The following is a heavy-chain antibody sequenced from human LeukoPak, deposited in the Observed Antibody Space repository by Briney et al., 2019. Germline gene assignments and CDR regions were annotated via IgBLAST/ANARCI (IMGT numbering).Heavy chain of an antibody. D-gene: IGHD3-10*01. Sequence: GGSLRLSCAASGFTFSSYAMSWVRQAPGKGLEWVSAISGSGGSTYYADSVKGRFTISRDNSKNTLYLQMNSLRAEDTAVYYCAKDLGTMVRGVIITSPGGQGTLVTVSS. V-gene: IGHV3-23*01. CDR2: ISGSGGST. J-gene: IGHJ4*02. CDR1: GFTFSSYA. CDR3: AKDLGTMVRGVIITSP.